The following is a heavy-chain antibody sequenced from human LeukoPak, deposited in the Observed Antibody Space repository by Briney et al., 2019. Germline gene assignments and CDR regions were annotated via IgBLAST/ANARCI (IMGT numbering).Heavy chain of an antibody. V-gene: IGHV4-39*01. J-gene: IGHJ4*02. CDR3: ARHTTRITMIVVVLRKGYLDY. CDR2: IYYSGST. Sequence: SETLSLTCTVSGGSISSSSYYWGWIRQPPGKGLEWIGSIYYSGSTYYNPSLKSRVTISVDTSKNQFSLKLSSVTAADTAVYYCARHTTRITMIVVVLRKGYLDYWGQGTLVTVSS. CDR1: GGSISSSSYY. D-gene: IGHD3-22*01.